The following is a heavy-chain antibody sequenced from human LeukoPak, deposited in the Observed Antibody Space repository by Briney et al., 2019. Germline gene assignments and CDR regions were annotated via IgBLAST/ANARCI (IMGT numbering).Heavy chain of an antibody. D-gene: IGHD3-10*01. J-gene: IGHJ4*02. CDR1: GGSINSRSYY. CDR2: IYYSGST. V-gene: IGHV4-39*07. CDR3: TRGGSNFDY. Sequence: SETLSLTCTVSGGSINSRSYYWGWIRQPPGKGLEWIGTIYYSGSTNYNPSLKSRVTISVDTSKNQFSLQLTSVTAADTAVYFCTRGGSNFDYWGQGTLVTVSS.